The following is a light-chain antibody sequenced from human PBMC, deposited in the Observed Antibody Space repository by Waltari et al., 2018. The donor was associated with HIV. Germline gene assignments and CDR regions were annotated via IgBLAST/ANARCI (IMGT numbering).Light chain of an antibody. CDR2: ATS. Sequence: DIQMTQSPSSLSASVGDRVTITCRASQNIRSNVNWYQQRPGKAPKLLIYATSSLLNGVPPSFSGSGSGTDFTLTINSLQPEDFATYHCHQSYSSPRTFGQGTKVEIK. J-gene: IGKJ1*01. CDR1: QNIRSN. CDR3: HQSYSSPRT. V-gene: IGKV1-39*01.